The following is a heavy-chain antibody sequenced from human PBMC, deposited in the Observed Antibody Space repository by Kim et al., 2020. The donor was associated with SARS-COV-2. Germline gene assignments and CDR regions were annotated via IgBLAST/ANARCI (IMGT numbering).Heavy chain of an antibody. CDR3: ARGGPLSGSGGPLDY. V-gene: IGHV1-3*04. Sequence: ASVKVSCKASGYTFSKNVIDWVRQAPGQRLEWMGWINIGDGNTEYSEKFYDRLTITRDTSASASYLELSRLTSEDSGGYYCARGGPLSGSGGPLDYWGQG. CDR1: GYTFSKNV. D-gene: IGHD3-10*01. J-gene: IGHJ4*02. CDR2: INIGDGNT.